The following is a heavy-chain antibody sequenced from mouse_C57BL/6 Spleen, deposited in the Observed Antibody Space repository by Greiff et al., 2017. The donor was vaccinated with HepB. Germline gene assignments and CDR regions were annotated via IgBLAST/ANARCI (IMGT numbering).Heavy chain of an antibody. CDR3: AREGGGSSYLFAY. CDR1: GFTFSDYG. V-gene: IGHV5-17*01. J-gene: IGHJ3*01. D-gene: IGHD1-1*01. CDR2: ISSGSSTI. Sequence: EVQLVESGGGLVKPGGSLKLSCAASGFTFSDYGMHWVRQAPEKGLEWVAYISSGSSTIYYADTVKGRFTISRDNAKNTLFLQMTSLRSEDTAMYDCAREGGGSSYLFAYWGQGTLVTVSA.